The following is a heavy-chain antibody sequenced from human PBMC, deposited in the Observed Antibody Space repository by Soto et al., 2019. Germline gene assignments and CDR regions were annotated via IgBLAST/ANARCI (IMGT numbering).Heavy chain of an antibody. D-gene: IGHD2-15*01. CDR2: ISAYNGNT. V-gene: IGHV1-18*04. CDR1: GYTFTSYG. CDR3: ARDGDIVVVVAAIYYYGMDV. J-gene: IGHJ6*02. Sequence: QVQLVQSGAEVKKPGASVKVSCKASGYTFTSYGISWVRQAPGQGLEWMGWISAYNGNTNYAQKLQGRVTMTTDTSTSTAYMELRSLRSDDTAVYYCARDGDIVVVVAAIYYYGMDVWGQGTTVTVSS.